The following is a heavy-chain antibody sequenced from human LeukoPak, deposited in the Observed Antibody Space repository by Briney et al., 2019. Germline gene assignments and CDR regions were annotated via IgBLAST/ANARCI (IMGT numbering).Heavy chain of an antibody. D-gene: IGHD4-17*01. V-gene: IGHV3-15*01. J-gene: IGHJ6*03. Sequence: GGSLRLSCAASGFTFSNAWMSWVRQAPGKGLEWVGRIKSKTDGGTTGYAAPVKGRFTISRDDSKNTLYLQMNSLKTEDTAVYYCTTAYGDYEDYYYYYYMDVWGKGTTVTVSS. CDR2: IKSKTDGGTT. CDR1: GFTFSNAW. CDR3: TTAYGDYEDYYYYYYMDV.